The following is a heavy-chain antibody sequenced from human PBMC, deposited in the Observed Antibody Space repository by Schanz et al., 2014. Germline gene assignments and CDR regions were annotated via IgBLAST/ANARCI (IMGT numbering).Heavy chain of an antibody. V-gene: IGHV3-33*01. Sequence: VQLEESGGGLVKPGGSLRLSCAASGFTFSAYGMHWVRQAPGKGLEWVAVIWYDGNNKFYADSVKGRFIISRDNSKNTLYLQMNSLRAEDTALYYCARDRDAGGYDSWGQGTLVTVSS. CDR2: IWYDGNNK. CDR1: GFTFSAYG. CDR3: ARDRDAGGYDS. D-gene: IGHD2-8*02. J-gene: IGHJ5*01.